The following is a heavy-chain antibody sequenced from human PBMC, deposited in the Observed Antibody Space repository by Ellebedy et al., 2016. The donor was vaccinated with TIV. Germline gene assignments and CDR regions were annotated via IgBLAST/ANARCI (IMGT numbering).Heavy chain of an antibody. Sequence: MPSETLSLTCTVSGGSISSYYWSWIRQPPGKGLEWIGYIYYSGSTNYNPSLKSRVTISVDTSKNPFSLKLTSVTAADTAVYYCARNVDYGDSKFDYWGQGTLVTVSS. CDR3: ARNVDYGDSKFDY. CDR1: GGSISSYY. J-gene: IGHJ4*02. V-gene: IGHV4-59*08. CDR2: IYYSGST. D-gene: IGHD4-17*01.